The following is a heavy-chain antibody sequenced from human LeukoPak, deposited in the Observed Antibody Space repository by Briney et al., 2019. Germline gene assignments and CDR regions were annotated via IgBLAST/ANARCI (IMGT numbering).Heavy chain of an antibody. CDR3: ARESGSYRHDAFDI. CDR1: GYTFTGYY. J-gene: IGHJ3*02. Sequence: ASVKVSCKASGYTFTGYYMHWVRQAPGQGLEWMGWISPNSGGTNYAQKFQGRVTMTRDTSISTAYMELSRLRSDDTAVYYCARESGSYRHDAFDIWGQGTMVTVSS. V-gene: IGHV1-2*02. D-gene: IGHD1-26*01. CDR2: ISPNSGGT.